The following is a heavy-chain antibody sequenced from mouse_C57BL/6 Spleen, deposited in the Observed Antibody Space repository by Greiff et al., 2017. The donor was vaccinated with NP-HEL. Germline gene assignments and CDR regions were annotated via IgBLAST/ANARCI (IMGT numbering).Heavy chain of an antibody. CDR2: INPYNGGT. Sequence: EVQLQESGPVLVKPGASVKMSCKASGYTFTDYYMNWVKQSHGKSLEWIGVINPYNGGTSYNQKFKGKATLTVDKSSSTAYMELNSLTSEDSAVYYCAREGGGRRFAYWGQGTLVTVSA. CDR1: GYTFTDYY. J-gene: IGHJ3*01. V-gene: IGHV1-19*01. D-gene: IGHD3-3*01. CDR3: AREGGGRRFAY.